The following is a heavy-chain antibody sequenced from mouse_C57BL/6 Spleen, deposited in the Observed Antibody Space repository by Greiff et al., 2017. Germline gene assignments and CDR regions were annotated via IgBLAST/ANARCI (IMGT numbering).Heavy chain of an antibody. D-gene: IGHD1-1*01. CDR2: ILPGSGST. J-gene: IGHJ2*01. CDR3: AGWYYGSSYFDY. V-gene: IGHV1-9*01. CDR1: GYTFTGYW. Sequence: QVQLQQSGAELMKPGASVKLSCKATGYTFTGYWIEWVKQRPGHGLEWIGEILPGSGSTNYNAKFKGKATFTADTSSNPAYRQLSSLTTEDSAIYYCAGWYYGSSYFDYWGQGTTLTVYS.